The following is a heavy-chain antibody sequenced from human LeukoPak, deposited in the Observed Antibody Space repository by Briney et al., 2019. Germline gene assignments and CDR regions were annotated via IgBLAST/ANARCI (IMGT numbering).Heavy chain of an antibody. Sequence: QSGGSLRLSCAASGFSFSSYSMNWVRQAPGKGLEWVSYISSSSSTIYYADSVKGRFTISRDNAKNSLYLQMNSLRAEDTAVYYCARRYCSTTNCYAFDYWGQGTLVTVSS. CDR3: ARRYCSTTNCYAFDY. V-gene: IGHV3-48*01. J-gene: IGHJ4*02. D-gene: IGHD2-2*01. CDR1: GFSFSSYS. CDR2: ISSSSSTI.